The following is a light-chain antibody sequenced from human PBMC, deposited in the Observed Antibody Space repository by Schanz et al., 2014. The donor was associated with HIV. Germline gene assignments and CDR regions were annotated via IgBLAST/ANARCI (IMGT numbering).Light chain of an antibody. CDR2: SNN. Sequence: QSVLTQAPSASGTPGQRVTLSCSGSSSNIGRNTVNWYQQLPGTAPKLLIFSNNRRPSGVPARFSGSKSGTSASLAISGLQSEDDADYYCAAWDDSLNGVIFGGGTQLTVL. CDR1: SSNIGRNT. J-gene: IGLJ2*01. V-gene: IGLV1-44*01. CDR3: AAWDDSLNGVI.